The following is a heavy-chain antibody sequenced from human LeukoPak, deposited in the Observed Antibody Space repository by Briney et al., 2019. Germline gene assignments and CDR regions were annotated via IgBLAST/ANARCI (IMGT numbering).Heavy chain of an antibody. CDR1: GFTFSSYG. D-gene: IGHD3-10*01. CDR3: ARNYYGSGSYPNYYMDV. J-gene: IGHJ6*03. Sequence: GGSLRLSCAASGFTFSSYGMHWVRQAPGKGLEWVAFIRYDGSNKYYADSVKGRFTISRDNSKNTLYLQMNSLRAEDTAVYYCARNYYGSGSYPNYYMDVWGKGTTVTVSS. CDR2: IRYDGSNK. V-gene: IGHV3-30*02.